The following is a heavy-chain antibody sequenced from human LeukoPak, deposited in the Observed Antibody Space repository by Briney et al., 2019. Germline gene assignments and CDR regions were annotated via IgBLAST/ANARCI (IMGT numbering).Heavy chain of an antibody. D-gene: IGHD4-17*01. V-gene: IGHV3-21*01. J-gene: IGHJ2*01. Sequence: GGSLRLSCAASGFTFSSYSMNWVRQAPGKGLEWVSYISSSSYYIYYAASVKGRYTISRDNAKNSLYLQMNSLRAEDTAVYYCARDEDYGDYEYLDLWGRGTLVTVSS. CDR2: ISSSSYYI. CDR1: GFTFSSYS. CDR3: ARDEDYGDYEYLDL.